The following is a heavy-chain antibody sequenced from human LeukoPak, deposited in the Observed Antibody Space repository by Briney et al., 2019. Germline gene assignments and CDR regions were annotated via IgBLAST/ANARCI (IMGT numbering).Heavy chain of an antibody. J-gene: IGHJ3*02. Sequence: SETLSLTCTVSGGSISSSSYYWGWIRQPPGKGLKWIGSIYYSGSTYYNPSLKSRVTISVDTSKNQFSLKLSSVTAADTAVYYCASSPEGGYCSSTSCYGAFDIWGQGTMVTVSS. CDR2: IYYSGST. V-gene: IGHV4-39*01. D-gene: IGHD2-2*01. CDR3: ASSPEGGYCSSTSCYGAFDI. CDR1: GGSISSSSYY.